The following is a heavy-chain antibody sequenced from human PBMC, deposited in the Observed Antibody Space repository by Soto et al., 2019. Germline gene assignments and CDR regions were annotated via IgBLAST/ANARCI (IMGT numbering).Heavy chain of an antibody. Sequence: GGSLRLSCSASGFTFSSYAMHWVRQAPGKGLEYVSAISSNGGSTYYADSVKGRFTISRDNSKNTLYLQMSSLRAEDTAVYYCVKKGYGSGSYYSPNAFDIWGQGTMVTVSS. D-gene: IGHD3-10*01. CDR1: GFTFSSYA. CDR3: VKKGYGSGSYYSPNAFDI. J-gene: IGHJ3*02. CDR2: ISSNGGST. V-gene: IGHV3-64D*08.